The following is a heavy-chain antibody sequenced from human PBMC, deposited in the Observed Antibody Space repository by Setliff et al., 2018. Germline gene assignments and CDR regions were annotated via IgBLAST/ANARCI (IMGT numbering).Heavy chain of an antibody. CDR2: TNPSGDYT. J-gene: IGHJ4*02. CDR3: ARVVVAGVFDY. Sequence: ASVKVSCKASGHTLATYYLHWMRQAPGQGLEWLGMTNPSGDYTGYAQRFQGRITMTSDTSTSTVKMEVSSLRSEDTAVYYCARVVVAGVFDYWGQGTLVTVSS. V-gene: IGHV1-46*01. CDR1: GHTLATYY. D-gene: IGHD6-19*01.